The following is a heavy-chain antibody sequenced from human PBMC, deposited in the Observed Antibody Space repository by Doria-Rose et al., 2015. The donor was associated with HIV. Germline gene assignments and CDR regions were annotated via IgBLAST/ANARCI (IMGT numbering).Heavy chain of an antibody. J-gene: IGHJ4*02. CDR1: GVSLSSPGMG. CDR2: IFSDDER. D-gene: IGHD6-13*01. V-gene: IGHV2-26*01. CDR3: ARIKSSRWYHKYYFDF. Sequence: QVTLKESGPVLVKPTETLTLTCTVSGVSLSSPGMGVSWIRQHPGKALEWLANIFSDDERYYKTSLKSGLTISRGTSKSQVVLTMTDMDPVDTATYYCARIKSSRWYHKYYFDFWGQGTLVIVSA.